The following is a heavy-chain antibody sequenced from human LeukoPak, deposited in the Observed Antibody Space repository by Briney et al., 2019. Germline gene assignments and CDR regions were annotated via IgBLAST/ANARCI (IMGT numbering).Heavy chain of an antibody. Sequence: GRSLRLSCAASGFTFSSYAMHWVRQAPGKGLEWVAVISYDGSNKYYADSVKGRFTISRDNSKNTLYLQMNSLRAEDTAVYYCARDRDGGVVVISMDAFDIWGQGTMVTVSS. V-gene: IGHV3-30-3*01. D-gene: IGHD3-22*01. CDR2: ISYDGSNK. CDR3: ARDRDGGVVVISMDAFDI. J-gene: IGHJ3*02. CDR1: GFTFSSYA.